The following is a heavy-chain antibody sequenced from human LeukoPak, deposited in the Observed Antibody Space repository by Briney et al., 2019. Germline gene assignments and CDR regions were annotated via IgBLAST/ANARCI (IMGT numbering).Heavy chain of an antibody. V-gene: IGHV3-23*01. J-gene: IGHJ4*02. D-gene: IGHD1-26*01. CDR2: ISGSGGST. CDR3: ATPRSGNYWGIFAY. CDR1: GFTFSSYA. Sequence: GGSLRLSCAASGFTFSSYAMSWVRQAPGKGLEWVSGISGSGGSTYYADSVKGRFAISRDNSKNTLYLQMNSLRAEDTAVYYCATPRSGNYWGIFAYWGQGTLVTVSS.